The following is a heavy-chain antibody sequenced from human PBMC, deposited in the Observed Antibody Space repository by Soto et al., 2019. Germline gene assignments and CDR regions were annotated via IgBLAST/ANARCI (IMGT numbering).Heavy chain of an antibody. D-gene: IGHD3-16*02. Sequence: QVQLVQSGAEVKKPGSSVKVSCKASGGTFSNFGISWVRQAPGQGLEWMGGIMPSSDRPNSEQKFQGRVIISADESTSTAYMDLSSLRCEDRAVYYCAIDDSDDYVWGSFRSWVQVNTVTVSS. CDR2: IMPSSDRP. V-gene: IGHV1-69*01. CDR3: AIDDSDDYVWGSFRS. J-gene: IGHJ5*02. CDR1: GGTFSNFG.